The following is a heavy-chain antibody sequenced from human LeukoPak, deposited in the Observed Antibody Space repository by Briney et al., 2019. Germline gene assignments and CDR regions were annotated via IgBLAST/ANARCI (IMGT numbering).Heavy chain of an antibody. J-gene: IGHJ5*02. D-gene: IGHD2-21*01. CDR3: AKIAPGRVYNWFDP. V-gene: IGHV4-59*01. CDR1: SGSISNYY. Sequence: PETLSLTCTVSSGSISNYYWTWIRHPPGEGLEWIGYICHSGSPTYNPSLRSRVTISVDKSKNQFSLKLNSVTAADTAVYYCAKIAPGRVYNWFDPWGQGTLVTVSS. CDR2: ICHSGSP.